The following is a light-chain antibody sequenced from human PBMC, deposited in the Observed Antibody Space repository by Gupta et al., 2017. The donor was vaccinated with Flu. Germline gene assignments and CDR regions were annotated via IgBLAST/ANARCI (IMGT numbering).Light chain of an antibody. CDR3: SSYTRSSTVV. CDR2: EVS. V-gene: IGLV2-18*02. J-gene: IGLJ2*01. CDR1: SSDVGAYNR. Sequence: SVTISCTGTSSDVGAYNRVSWYQQPPGTATKLMIYEVSNRHSGVPDRFSGSKSGNTASLTIAGLQAEDEADYYCSSYTRSSTVVFGGGTKLTVL.